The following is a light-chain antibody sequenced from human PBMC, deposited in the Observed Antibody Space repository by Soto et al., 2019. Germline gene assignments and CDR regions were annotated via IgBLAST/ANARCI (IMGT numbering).Light chain of an antibody. Sequence: QSALTQPASVSGSPGQSITISCTGTSSDVGSYNLVSWYQQHPGKAPKLMIYEGSKRPSGVSNRFSGSKSGNTASLTISGLQAEDEADYYCCSNAGSSTLVIGGGTMHTVL. CDR3: CSNAGSSTLV. J-gene: IGLJ2*01. CDR1: SSDVGSYNL. V-gene: IGLV2-23*01. CDR2: EGS.